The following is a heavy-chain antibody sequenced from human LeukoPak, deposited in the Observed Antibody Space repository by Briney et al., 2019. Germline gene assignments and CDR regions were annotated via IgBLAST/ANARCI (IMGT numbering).Heavy chain of an antibody. CDR3: ARAKGDY. J-gene: IGHJ4*02. CDR1: CGSISSYY. V-gene: IGHV4-59*01. Sequence: PSETLSLTCTVSCGSISSYYWSWIRQPPGKGLEGIGYIYYSGTTHCHPSLKTRVTISVDTSKTVFSLSLNCVTPAHTPVYYWARAKGDYWGQGTMVSV. CDR2: IYYSGTT.